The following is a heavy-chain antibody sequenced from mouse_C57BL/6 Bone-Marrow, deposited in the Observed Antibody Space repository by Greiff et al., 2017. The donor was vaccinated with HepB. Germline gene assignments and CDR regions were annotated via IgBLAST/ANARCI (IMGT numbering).Heavy chain of an antibody. J-gene: IGHJ2*01. CDR1: GFTFSDYY. D-gene: IGHD1-1*01. Sequence: LQQSEGGLVQPGSSMKLSCTASGFTFSDYYMAWVRQVPEKGLEWVANINYDGSSTYYLDSLKSRFIISRDNAKNILYLQMSSLKSEDTATYYCARVTYGSFDYWGQGTTLTVSS. CDR2: INYDGSST. CDR3: ARVTYGSFDY. V-gene: IGHV5-16*01.